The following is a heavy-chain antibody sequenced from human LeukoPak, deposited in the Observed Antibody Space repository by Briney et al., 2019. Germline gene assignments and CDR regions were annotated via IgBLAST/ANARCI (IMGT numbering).Heavy chain of an antibody. CDR3: ATWGIAVAGTFDY. CDR1: GGSLTSSY. Sequence: SETLSLTCTVSGGSLTSSYWRWIRQPPGKGLEWIGYIYYSGSTNYNPSFKSRVAISVHTSKNQFSLKRSSVAAADTAVYYCATWGIAVAGTFDYGGQGTLVTVST. V-gene: IGHV4-59*08. D-gene: IGHD6-19*01. CDR2: IYYSGST. J-gene: IGHJ4*02.